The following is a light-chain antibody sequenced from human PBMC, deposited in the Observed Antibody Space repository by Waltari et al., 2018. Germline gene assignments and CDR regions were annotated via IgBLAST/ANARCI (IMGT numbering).Light chain of an antibody. CDR2: YDS. CDR3: QVWDANNEYV. CDR1: NIGSKS. V-gene: IGLV3-21*04. J-gene: IGLJ1*01. Sequence: SYVLTQPPSVSVAPGKTASITCGVNNIGSKSVNWYQQKPGQAPVLVIHYDSGRPSGIPERFSGSYSGNTATLTISRVEAGDEADYYCQVWDANNEYVFGTGTKVTVL.